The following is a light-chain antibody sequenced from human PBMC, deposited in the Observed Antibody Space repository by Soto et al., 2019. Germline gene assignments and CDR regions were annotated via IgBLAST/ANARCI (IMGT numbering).Light chain of an antibody. Sequence: QSVLTQPPSVSAAPGQKVTISCSGSSSNIGNNYVSWYQQLPGTAPKLLIYENNKRPSGIPDRFSGSKSGTSATLGITGLQTGDEADDDCGTWDSSLSAGVFGGGTKLTVL. CDR1: SSNIGNNY. J-gene: IGLJ2*01. V-gene: IGLV1-51*02. CDR2: ENN. CDR3: GTWDSSLSAGV.